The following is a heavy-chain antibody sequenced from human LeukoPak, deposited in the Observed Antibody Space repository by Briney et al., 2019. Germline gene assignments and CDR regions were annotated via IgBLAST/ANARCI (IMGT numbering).Heavy chain of an antibody. CDR3: ARGRLRYLDWTRAYSDY. Sequence: ASVKVSCKASGYTFITHGLTWVRQAPGQGLEWMGWISAYNGNTIYAQTLQDRLTMTTDTSTSTAYMELRNLRSDGTAVYYCARGRLRYLDWTRAYSDYWGQGTLVTVST. CDR2: ISAYNGNT. D-gene: IGHD3-9*01. J-gene: IGHJ4*02. CDR1: GYTFITHG. V-gene: IGHV1-18*01.